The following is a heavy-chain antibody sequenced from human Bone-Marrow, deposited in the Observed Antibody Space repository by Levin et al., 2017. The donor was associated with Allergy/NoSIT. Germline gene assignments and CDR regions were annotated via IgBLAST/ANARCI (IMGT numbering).Heavy chain of an antibody. CDR3: AILTHYYDSSGPHSVDV. D-gene: IGHD3-22*01. V-gene: IGHV1-2*02. J-gene: IGHJ3*01. CDR2: VNPKTGGT. CDR1: GYIFTDYY. Sequence: GESLKISCEASGYIFTDYYIHWVRQAPGQGLEWMGWVNPKTGGTHYIQKFEGRVTMTRDASLSTAYMELSRLTSDDTAVYFCAILTHYYDSSGPHSVDVWGQGTMVTVTS.